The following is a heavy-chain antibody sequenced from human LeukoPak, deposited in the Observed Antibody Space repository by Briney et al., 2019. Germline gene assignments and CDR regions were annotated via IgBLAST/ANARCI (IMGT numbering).Heavy chain of an antibody. J-gene: IGHJ4*02. Sequence: ASVKVSCKASGGTFSSYAISWARQAPGQGLEWMGGIIPIFGTANYAQKFQGRVAITRDTSASTTYMDLSSLGSEDTAVYSCARGSTSGWPFDYWGQGTLVTVSS. CDR3: ARGSTSGWPFDY. D-gene: IGHD6-19*01. CDR2: IIPIFGTA. V-gene: IGHV1-69*05. CDR1: GGTFSSYA.